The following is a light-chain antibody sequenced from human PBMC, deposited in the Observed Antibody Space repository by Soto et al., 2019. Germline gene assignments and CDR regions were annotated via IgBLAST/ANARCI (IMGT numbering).Light chain of an antibody. CDR2: KTS. V-gene: IGKV3-15*01. CDR3: HQCNDWPPP. Sequence: EIGMTQSPATLSVSPGEGPTLSCRASQSVSRNLAWYQQKPGQAPRLLIYKTSTRASGIPARFRDSGSGGEFTLTISSLQSDDFAVYCCHQCNDWPPPFGQRTKVEIK. CDR1: QSVSRN. J-gene: IGKJ1*01.